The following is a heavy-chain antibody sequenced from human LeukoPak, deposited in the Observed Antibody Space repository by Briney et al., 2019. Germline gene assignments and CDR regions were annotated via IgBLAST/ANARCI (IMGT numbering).Heavy chain of an antibody. CDR1: GYAFASYW. CDR2: IYPGDSDT. CDR3: ARPALGCSGGSCYFFDY. V-gene: IGHV5-51*01. J-gene: IGHJ4*02. D-gene: IGHD2-15*01. Sequence: GESLKISCRVFGYAFASYWIGWVRQVPGKGLEWMGIIYPGDSDTRYSPSFQGQVTISADKSISTAYLQWSSLKASDTAMYYCARPALGCSGGSCYFFDYWGQGTLVTVSS.